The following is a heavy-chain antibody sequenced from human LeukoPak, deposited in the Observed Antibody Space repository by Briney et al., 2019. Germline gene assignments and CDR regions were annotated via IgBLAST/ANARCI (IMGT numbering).Heavy chain of an antibody. Sequence: GGSLRLSCAASGFAFSDYSMNWVRQAPGKGLEWVANTRGSGSGMGSGNYYAGSVKGRFTISRDNAKNSLYLQMSSLRAEDTAVYYCAIVRDYDILTGYPFDYWGQGTLVTVSS. D-gene: IGHD3-9*01. CDR2: TRGSGSGM. V-gene: IGHV3-21*05. CDR1: GFAFSDYS. J-gene: IGHJ4*02. CDR3: AIVRDYDILTGYPFDY.